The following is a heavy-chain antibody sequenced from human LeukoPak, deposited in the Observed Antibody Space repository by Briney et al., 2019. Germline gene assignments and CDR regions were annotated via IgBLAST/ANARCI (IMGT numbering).Heavy chain of an antibody. J-gene: IGHJ3*02. CDR1: GYTFTSYY. V-gene: IGHV1-46*01. CDR3: ARTNPLRGIFGVVIRTRYAFDI. CDR2: INPSGGST. D-gene: IGHD3-3*01. Sequence: GASVKVSCKASGYTFTSYYMHWVRQAPGQGLEWMGIINPSGGSTSYAQKFQGRVTMTRDMSTSTVYMELSSLRSEDTAVYYCARTNPLRGIFGVVIRTRYAFDIWGQGTMVTVSS.